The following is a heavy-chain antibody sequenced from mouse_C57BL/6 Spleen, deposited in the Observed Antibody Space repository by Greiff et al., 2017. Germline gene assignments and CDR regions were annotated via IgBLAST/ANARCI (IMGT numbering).Heavy chain of an antibody. V-gene: IGHV1-69*01. J-gene: IGHJ3*01. CDR3: ARRGYSNYFAY. CDR1: GYTFTSYW. Sequence: QVQLQQPGAELVMPGASVKLSCKASGYTFTSYWMHWVKQRPGQGLEWIGEIDPSDSYTNYNQKFKGKSTLTVDKSSSTAYMQLSSPTSEDSAVYYCARRGYSNYFAYWGQGTLVTVSA. CDR2: IDPSDSYT. D-gene: IGHD2-5*01.